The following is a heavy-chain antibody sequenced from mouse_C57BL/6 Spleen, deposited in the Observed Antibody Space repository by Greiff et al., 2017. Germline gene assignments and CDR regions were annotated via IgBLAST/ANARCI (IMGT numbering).Heavy chain of an antibody. CDR2: ISSGSSTI. V-gene: IGHV5-17*01. Sequence: EVKVVESGGGLVKPGGSLKLSCAASGFTFSDYGMHWVRQAPEKGLEWVAYISSGSSTIYYADTVKGRFTISRDNAKNTLFLQMTSLRSEDTAMYYCARHQDAMDYWGQGTSVTVSS. CDR3: ARHQDAMDY. CDR1: GFTFSDYG. J-gene: IGHJ4*01.